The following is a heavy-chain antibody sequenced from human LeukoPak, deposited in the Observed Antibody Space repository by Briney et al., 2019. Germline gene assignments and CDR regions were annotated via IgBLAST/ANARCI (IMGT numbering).Heavy chain of an antibody. CDR3: ARAGGS. J-gene: IGHJ4*02. Sequence: GGSLRLSCAASGFTFSSYAMHWVRQATGKGLEWVAVISYDGSNKYYADSVKGRFTISRDNSKNTLYLQMNSLRAEDTAVYYCARAGGSWGQGTLVTVSS. V-gene: IGHV3-30*04. CDR1: GFTFSSYA. CDR2: ISYDGSNK. D-gene: IGHD1-14*01.